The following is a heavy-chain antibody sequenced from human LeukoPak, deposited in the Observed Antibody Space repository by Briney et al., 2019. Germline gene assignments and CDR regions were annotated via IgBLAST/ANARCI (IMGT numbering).Heavy chain of an antibody. J-gene: IGHJ4*02. Sequence: ASVKVSCKASGYTFTGYYIHWVRQAPGQGLEWMGWINPNSGGTNYAQKFQGRVTMTRDTSISTAYMELSRLRSDDTAEYYCARDGSGSTRWIHYWGQGTLVTVSS. CDR3: ARDGSGSTRWIHY. V-gene: IGHV1-2*02. D-gene: IGHD6-19*01. CDR1: GYTFTGYY. CDR2: INPNSGGT.